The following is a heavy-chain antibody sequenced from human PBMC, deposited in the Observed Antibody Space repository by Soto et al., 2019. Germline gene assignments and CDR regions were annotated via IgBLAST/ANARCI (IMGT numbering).Heavy chain of an antibody. D-gene: IGHD3-9*01. V-gene: IGHV4-59*08. CDR3: ARLEGLATISYYFDF. CDR2: IYYSGST. Sequence: PSETLSLTCTVSGGSISSYYWSWIRQPPWKGLEWIGYIYYSGSTNYNPSLKSRVTISVDTSKSQPSLKLNSVTAADSAVYFCARLEGLATISYYFDFWGQGALVTVTS. CDR1: GGSISSYY. J-gene: IGHJ4*02.